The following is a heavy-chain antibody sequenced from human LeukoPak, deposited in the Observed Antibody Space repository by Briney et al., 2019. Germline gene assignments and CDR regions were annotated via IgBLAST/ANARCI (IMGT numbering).Heavy chain of an antibody. V-gene: IGHV4-39*01. CDR1: GGSISSSSYY. CDR3: ARHYYLYLSWFDP. Sequence: SETLSLTCTVSGGSISSSSYYWGWIRQPPGKGLEWIGSIYYSGSTYYNPSLKSRVTISVDTSKNQFSLKLSSVTAADTAVYYCARHYYLYLSWFDPWGQGTLVTVSS. CDR2: IYYSGST. J-gene: IGHJ5*02. D-gene: IGHD3-10*01.